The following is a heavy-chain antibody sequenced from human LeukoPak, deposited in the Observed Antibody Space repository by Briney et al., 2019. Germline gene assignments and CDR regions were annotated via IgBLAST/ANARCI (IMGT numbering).Heavy chain of an antibody. CDR1: GYTFTGYY. CDR3: ARASGYYSYYYYGMDV. Sequence: ASVKVSCKASGYTFTGYYMHWVRQAPGQGLEWMGWINPNSGGTNYAQKFQGRVTMTRDTSISTAYMELSRLRSDDTAVYYCARASGYYSYYYYGMDVWGQGTTVTVSS. CDR2: INPNSGGT. V-gene: IGHV1-2*02. D-gene: IGHD5-12*01. J-gene: IGHJ6*02.